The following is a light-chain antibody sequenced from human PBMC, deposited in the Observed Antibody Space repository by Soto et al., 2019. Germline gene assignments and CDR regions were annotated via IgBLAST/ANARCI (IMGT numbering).Light chain of an antibody. CDR1: QNIRSK. V-gene: IGKV3-15*01. CDR3: QQYENWPSIT. J-gene: IGKJ5*01. Sequence: EIVMTQSPATLSVSPGEGATLSCRASQNIRSKLAWYQQKPGQAPRLLISGASTRATGIPVRFSGSGSGTVFALAISSLQSEDFAVYYCQQYENWPSITFGQGTRLEI. CDR2: GAS.